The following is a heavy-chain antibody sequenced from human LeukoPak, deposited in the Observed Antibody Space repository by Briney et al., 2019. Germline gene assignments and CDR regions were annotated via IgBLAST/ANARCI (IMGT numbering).Heavy chain of an antibody. J-gene: IGHJ3*02. D-gene: IGHD1-26*01. CDR3: AGVGATYDAFDI. CDR2: FDPEDGET. CDR1: GYTLTELS. Sequence: ASVKVSFKVSGYTLTELSMHWVRQAPGKGLEWMGGFDPEDGETIYAQKFQGRVTMTEDTSTDTAYMELSSLRSEDTAVYYCAGVGATYDAFDIWGQGTMVTVSS. V-gene: IGHV1-24*01.